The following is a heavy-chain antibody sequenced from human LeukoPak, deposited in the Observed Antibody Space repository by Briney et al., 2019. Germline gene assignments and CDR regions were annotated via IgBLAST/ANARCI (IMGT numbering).Heavy chain of an antibody. D-gene: IGHD2-8*01. V-gene: IGHV3-23*01. Sequence: GGSLRLSCAASGFTFRNYAMSWVRQAPGKGLERVSGISGSGGKTDFADSVKGRFTISRDNSKNTLYLQMSSLRAEDTAVYYCAKGPRERLYGTYYGLDVWGQGTTVTVSS. CDR2: ISGSGGKT. J-gene: IGHJ6*02. CDR1: GFTFRNYA. CDR3: AKGPRERLYGTYYGLDV.